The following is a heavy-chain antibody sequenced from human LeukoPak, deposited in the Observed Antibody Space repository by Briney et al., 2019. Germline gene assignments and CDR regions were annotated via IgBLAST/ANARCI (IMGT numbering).Heavy chain of an antibody. CDR1: GGSISSYY. D-gene: IGHD1-26*01. V-gene: IGHV4-4*07. Sequence: SETLSLTCTVSGGSISSYYWSWIRQPAGKGLEWIGRIYTSGSTNYNPSLKSRVTMSVDTSKNQFSLNLSSVTAADTAVYFCARGSGSYYSGAFNIWGQGTMVTVSS. J-gene: IGHJ3*02. CDR2: IYTSGST. CDR3: ARGSGSYYSGAFNI.